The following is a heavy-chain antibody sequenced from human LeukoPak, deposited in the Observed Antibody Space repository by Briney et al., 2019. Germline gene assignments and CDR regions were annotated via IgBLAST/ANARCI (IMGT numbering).Heavy chain of an antibody. V-gene: IGHV4-39*01. CDR3: ARQGSGRSSDY. Sequence: SETLSLTCTVSGGSISSSSYSWGWIRQPPGKGLEWIGSIYYSGSTFYNPSLNSRVTVSVDTSKNQFSLKLSSVTAADTAVYYCARQGSGRSSDYWGQGTLVTVSS. J-gene: IGHJ4*02. D-gene: IGHD1-26*01. CDR2: IYYSGST. CDR1: GGSISSSSYS.